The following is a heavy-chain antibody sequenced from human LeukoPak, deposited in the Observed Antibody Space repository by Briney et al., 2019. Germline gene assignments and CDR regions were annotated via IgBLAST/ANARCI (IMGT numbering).Heavy chain of an antibody. CDR1: GGSFTTSA. CDR2: IIPMFGTA. Sequence: ASVKVSCKASGGSFTTSAFNWVRQAPGQGLEWMGGIIPMFGTANYAQKFRGRVTITADESTNTAYLEVSSLRSQDTAVYYCARDNFAGTTESKMDVWGKGTTVTVSS. J-gene: IGHJ6*04. V-gene: IGHV1-69*13. D-gene: IGHD1-7*01. CDR3: ARDNFAGTTESKMDV.